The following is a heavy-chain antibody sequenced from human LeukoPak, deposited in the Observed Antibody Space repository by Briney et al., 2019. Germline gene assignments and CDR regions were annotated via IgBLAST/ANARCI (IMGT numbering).Heavy chain of an antibody. V-gene: IGHV3-33*01. CDR2: IWYDGSNR. J-gene: IGHJ4*02. CDR3: ARGQLTSDY. D-gene: IGHD4/OR15-4a*01. CDR1: GLTFSSYD. Sequence: PGGSLRLSCAASGLTFSSYDMHWVRQAPGKGLEWVAVIWYDGSNRYYADSVKGRFTISRDNSKNTLYLQMNSLRTEDTAVYYCARGQLTSDYWGQGTLVTVSS.